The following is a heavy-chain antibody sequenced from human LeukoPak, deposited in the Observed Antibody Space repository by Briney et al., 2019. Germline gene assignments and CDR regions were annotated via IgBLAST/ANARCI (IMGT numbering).Heavy chain of an antibody. CDR2: INPNSGGT. D-gene: IGHD6-13*01. V-gene: IGHV1-2*02. Sequence: GASVKVSCKASGYTFTGYYMHWVRQAPGQGLEWMGWINPNSGGTNYAQKFQGRVTMTRDTSISTAYMELSRLRSDDTAVYYCARHLKGYSSPPLGYYYYYMDVWGKGTTVTVSS. J-gene: IGHJ6*03. CDR1: GYTFTGYY. CDR3: ARHLKGYSSPPLGYYYYYMDV.